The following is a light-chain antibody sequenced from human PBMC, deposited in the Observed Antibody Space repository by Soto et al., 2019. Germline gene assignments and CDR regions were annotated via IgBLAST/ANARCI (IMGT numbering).Light chain of an antibody. J-gene: IGLJ1*01. V-gene: IGLV2-11*01. CDR3: CSYAATNTFV. Sequence: QSALTQPRSVSGSPGQSVTISCTGTSSDIGGYHYVSWYQQHSGKAPQLIIYDVTKRPSGVPGRFSGSKSGNTASLTISGLQADDEADYYCCSYAATNTFVFGTGTKLTVL. CDR2: DVT. CDR1: SSDIGGYHY.